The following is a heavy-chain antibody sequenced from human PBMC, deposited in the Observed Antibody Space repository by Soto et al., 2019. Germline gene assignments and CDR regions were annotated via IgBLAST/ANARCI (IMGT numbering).Heavy chain of an antibody. CDR3: TTTDTYGDYVRFDY. CDR1: GFTFGGYA. Sequence: LILSCTASGFTFGGYAMSWFRQAPGKGLEWVGFIRSKAYGGTTEYAASVKGRFTISRDDSKSIAYLQMNSLKTEDTAVYYCTTTDTYGDYVRFDYWGQGTLVTVSS. D-gene: IGHD4-17*01. CDR2: IRSKAYGGTT. V-gene: IGHV3-49*03. J-gene: IGHJ4*02.